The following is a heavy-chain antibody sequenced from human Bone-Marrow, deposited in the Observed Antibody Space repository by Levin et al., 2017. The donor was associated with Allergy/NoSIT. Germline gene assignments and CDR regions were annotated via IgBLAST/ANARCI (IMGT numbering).Heavy chain of an antibody. D-gene: IGHD3-22*01. V-gene: IGHV1-2*02. CDR3: ARAGYYDSSGYYLYDP. Sequence: ASVKVSCKASGYPFLAYYIHWVRQAPGHGLEWMGWINPKSGGTNYAQKFQGRVTMTRDTSITTAYMELTSLRSEDTAVYFCARAGYYDSSGYYLYDPWGQGTLVSVSS. J-gene: IGHJ5*02. CDR1: GYPFLAYY. CDR2: INPKSGGT.